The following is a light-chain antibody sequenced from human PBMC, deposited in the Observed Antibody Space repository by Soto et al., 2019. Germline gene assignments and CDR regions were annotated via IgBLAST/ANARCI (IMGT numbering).Light chain of an antibody. V-gene: IGKV3-15*01. CDR2: GAS. J-gene: IGKJ2*01. CDR3: QQYNNWYT. Sequence: EIVMTQSPATLSVSPGERATPSCRASQSVSSNLAWYQQKPGQAPRLLIYGASTRATGIPARFSGSGSGTEFTLTISSLQSEDFAVYYCQQYNNWYTFGQGTKVDIK. CDR1: QSVSSN.